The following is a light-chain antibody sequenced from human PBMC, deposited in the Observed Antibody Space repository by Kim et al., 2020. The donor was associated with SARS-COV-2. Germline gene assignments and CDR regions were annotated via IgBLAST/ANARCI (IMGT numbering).Light chain of an antibody. CDR1: QSVSSN. Sequence: VSPVERATLCCRASQSVSSNLAWYQQKPGQAPRLLIYGASTRATGIPARFSGSGSGTEFTLTISSLQSEEFAVYYCQQYNNWTYTFGQGTKLEI. J-gene: IGKJ2*01. V-gene: IGKV3-15*01. CDR3: QQYNNWTYT. CDR2: GAS.